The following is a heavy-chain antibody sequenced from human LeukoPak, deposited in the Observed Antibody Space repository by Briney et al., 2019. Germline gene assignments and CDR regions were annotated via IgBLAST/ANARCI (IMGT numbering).Heavy chain of an antibody. Sequence: QPGRSLRLSCAASGFTFSSYGMHWVRQAPGKGLEWVAVISYDGSNKYYADSVKGRFTISRDNSKNTLYLQMNSLRAEDTAVYYCAKDLYGSSGWYTGVHYWGQGTLVTVSS. CDR3: AKDLYGSSGWYTGVHY. V-gene: IGHV3-30*18. J-gene: IGHJ4*02. CDR1: GFTFSSYG. D-gene: IGHD6-19*01. CDR2: ISYDGSNK.